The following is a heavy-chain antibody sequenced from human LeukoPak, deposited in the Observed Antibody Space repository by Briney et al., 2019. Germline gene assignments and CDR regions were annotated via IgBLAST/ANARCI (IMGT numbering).Heavy chain of an antibody. D-gene: IGHD2-2*01. CDR3: AKALNALDV. V-gene: IGHV3-23*01. Sequence: GGSLRLSCAASGFTFRNYAMSWVRQTPGMGLEWVSAISTSGGNTYYADSVTGRFTISRDDSKNTLYLEMNSLRGEDTAVYYCAKALNALDVWGKGTTVTGSS. CDR1: GFTFRNYA. J-gene: IGHJ6*04. CDR2: ISTSGGNT.